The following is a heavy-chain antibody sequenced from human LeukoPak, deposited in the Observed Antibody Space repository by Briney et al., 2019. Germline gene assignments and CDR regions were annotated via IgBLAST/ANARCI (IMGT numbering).Heavy chain of an antibody. Sequence: PSETLSLTCTVSGGSISSYYWSWIRQPPGKGLEWIGYIYYSGSTNYNPSLKSRVTISVDTSKNQFSLKLSSVTAADTAVYYSARVGPGIAAAGALTFDYWGQGTLVTVSS. V-gene: IGHV4-59*12. CDR3: ARVGPGIAAAGALTFDY. J-gene: IGHJ4*02. CDR2: IYYSGST. D-gene: IGHD6-13*01. CDR1: GGSISSYY.